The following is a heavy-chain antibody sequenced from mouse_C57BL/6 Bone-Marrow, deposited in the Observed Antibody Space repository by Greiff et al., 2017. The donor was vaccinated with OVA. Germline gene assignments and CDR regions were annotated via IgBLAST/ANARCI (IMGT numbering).Heavy chain of an antibody. D-gene: IGHD1-1*01. Sequence: EVQLVESGEGLVKPGGSLKLSCAASGFTFSSYAMSWVRQTPEKRLEWVAYISSGGDYIYYADTVKGRFTISRDNARNTLYLQMSSLKSEDTAMYYCTRGATTVVAHWYFDVWGTGTTVTVSS. CDR1: GFTFSSYA. CDR2: ISSGGDYI. J-gene: IGHJ1*03. CDR3: TRGATTVVAHWYFDV. V-gene: IGHV5-9-1*02.